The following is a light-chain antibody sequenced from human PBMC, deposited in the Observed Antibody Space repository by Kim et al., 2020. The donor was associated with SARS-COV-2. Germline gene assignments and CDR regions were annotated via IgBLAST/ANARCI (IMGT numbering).Light chain of an antibody. CDR3: ETSETNTRV. Sequence: SSVKLTCTLSSGHSNNIIAWHQQQPGKAPRYLMKVEGSGSYNKGSGVPDRFSGSSSGADRYLTISNLQSEDEADYYCETSETNTRVFGGGTKLTVL. CDR1: SGHSNNI. J-gene: IGLJ3*02. CDR2: VEGSGSY. V-gene: IGLV4-60*03.